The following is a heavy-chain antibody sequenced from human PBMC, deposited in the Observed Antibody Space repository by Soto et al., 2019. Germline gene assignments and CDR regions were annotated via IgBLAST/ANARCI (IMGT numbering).Heavy chain of an antibody. CDR3: ARCAGRTTTYYYYMDV. Sequence: YWIGWVRQMPGKGLEWIGEINHSGSTNYNPSLKSRVTISVDTSKNQFSLKLSSVTAADTAVYYCARCAGRTTTYYYYMDVWGKGTTVTVSS. CDR1: Y. J-gene: IGHJ6*03. D-gene: IGHD4-4*01. V-gene: IGHV4-34*01. CDR2: INHSGST.